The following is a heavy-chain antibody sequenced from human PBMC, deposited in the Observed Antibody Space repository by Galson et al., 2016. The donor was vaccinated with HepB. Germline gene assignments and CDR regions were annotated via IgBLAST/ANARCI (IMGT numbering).Heavy chain of an antibody. V-gene: IGHV4-4*02. CDR3: ATDGIHTSGWYGS. D-gene: IGHD6-19*01. CDR1: GCSIGSSYW. J-gene: IGHJ5*02. CDR2: IYHSGST. Sequence: SETLSLTCDVSGCSIGSSYWWSWVRQPPGKGLGWIGEIYHSGSTNYNTTLQSRVTISVDKSKNQFSLNLSPVTAADTAVYYCATDGIHTSGWYGSWGQGTLVTVSS.